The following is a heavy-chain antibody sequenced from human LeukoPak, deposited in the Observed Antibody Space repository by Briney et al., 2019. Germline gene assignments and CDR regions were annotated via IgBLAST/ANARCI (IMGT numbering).Heavy chain of an antibody. V-gene: IGHV3-48*03. Sequence: GGSLRLSCAASGFTFSSYEMDWVRQAPGKGLEWVSYISSSGSTIYYADSVKGRFTISRDNAKSSLYLQMNSLRAEDTAVYYCARDSERRGSSSVYYWGQGTLVTVSS. CDR3: ARDSERRGSSSVYY. CDR2: ISSSGSTI. D-gene: IGHD1-1*01. J-gene: IGHJ4*02. CDR1: GFTFSSYE.